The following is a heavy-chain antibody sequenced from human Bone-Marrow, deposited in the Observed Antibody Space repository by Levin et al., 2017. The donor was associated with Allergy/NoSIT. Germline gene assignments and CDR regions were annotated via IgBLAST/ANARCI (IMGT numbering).Heavy chain of an antibody. CDR3: ARVIPDYGDYVAFDY. J-gene: IGHJ4*02. Sequence: PSETLSLTCAASGFTLSSYWMHWVRQAPGKGLVWVSRINSDGSSTTYADSVKGRFTISRDNAKNTLYLQMNSLRAEDTAVYHCARVIPDYGDYVAFDYWGQGILVTVSS. CDR2: INSDGSST. CDR1: GFTLSSYW. D-gene: IGHD4-17*01. V-gene: IGHV3-74*01.